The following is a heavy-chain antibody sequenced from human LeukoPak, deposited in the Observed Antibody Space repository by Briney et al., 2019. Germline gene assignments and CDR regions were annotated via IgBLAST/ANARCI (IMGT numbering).Heavy chain of an antibody. Sequence: GGSLRLSCAASGFTFSSYWMSWVRQAPGKGLEWVSGINWNGGSTGYADSVKGRFTISRDNAKNSLYLQMNSLRAEDTALYYCARDSEAAADYYFDYWGQGTLVTVSS. CDR3: ARDSEAAADYYFDY. D-gene: IGHD6-13*01. J-gene: IGHJ4*02. V-gene: IGHV3-20*04. CDR2: INWNGGST. CDR1: GFTFSSYW.